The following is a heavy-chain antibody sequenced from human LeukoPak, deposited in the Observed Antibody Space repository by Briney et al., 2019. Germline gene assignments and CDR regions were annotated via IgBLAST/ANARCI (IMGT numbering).Heavy chain of an antibody. Sequence: GASVKVSCKASGYTFTSYGISWVRQAPGQGLEWMGWISAYNGNTNYAQKLQGRVTMTTDTSTSTAYMELRSLRSDDTAVYYCARGSLYCTNGVCYTEFPFDYWGQGTLVTVSS. CDR2: ISAYNGNT. CDR1: GYTFTSYG. CDR3: ARGSLYCTNGVCYTEFPFDY. V-gene: IGHV1-18*01. D-gene: IGHD2-8*01. J-gene: IGHJ4*02.